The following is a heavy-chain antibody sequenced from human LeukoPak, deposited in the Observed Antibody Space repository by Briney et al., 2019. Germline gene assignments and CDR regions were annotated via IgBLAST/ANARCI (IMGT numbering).Heavy chain of an antibody. CDR1: GESFSGYY. CDR3: ARGLASGYPPIPFDY. J-gene: IGHJ4*02. D-gene: IGHD3-3*01. CDR2: IIESRAT. V-gene: IGHV4-34*12. Sequence: KPSETLSLTCAVYGESFSGYYWTWIRQPPGKGLQWIGEIIESRATKYMSSLKSRVTISIDTSKSQFSLNLTSVTAADTAVYYCARGLASGYPPIPFDYWGQGTPVTVSS.